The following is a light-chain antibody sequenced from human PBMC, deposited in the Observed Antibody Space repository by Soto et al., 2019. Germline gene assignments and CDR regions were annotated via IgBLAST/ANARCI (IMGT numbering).Light chain of an antibody. CDR3: SSFSYSSTPNYV. J-gene: IGLJ1*01. CDR2: DVD. Sequence: QSALTQPASVSGSPGQSITISCTGTSSDVGGYNYVSWYQQHPGKAPKLIIYDVDNRPSGISSRFSGSKSGNTASLTISGLQAEDEADYYCSSFSYSSTPNYVFGTGTKLPS. V-gene: IGLV2-14*01. CDR1: SSDVGGYNY.